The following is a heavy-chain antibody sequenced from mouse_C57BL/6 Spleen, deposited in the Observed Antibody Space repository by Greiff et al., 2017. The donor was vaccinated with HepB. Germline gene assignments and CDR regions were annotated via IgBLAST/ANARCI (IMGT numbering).Heavy chain of an antibody. CDR1: GYTFTDYY. Sequence: VQLQQSGPELVKPGASVKISCKASGYTFTDYYMNWVKQSHGKSLEWIGDINPNNGGTSYNQKFKGKATLTVDKSSSTAYMELRSLTSEDSAVYYCARPYYYGSSRGYYFDYWGQGTTLTVSS. V-gene: IGHV1-26*01. D-gene: IGHD1-1*01. CDR2: INPNNGGT. J-gene: IGHJ2*01. CDR3: ARPYYYGSSRGYYFDY.